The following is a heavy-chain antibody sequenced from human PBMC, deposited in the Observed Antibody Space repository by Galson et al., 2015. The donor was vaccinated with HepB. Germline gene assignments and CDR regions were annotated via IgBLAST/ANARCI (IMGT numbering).Heavy chain of an antibody. V-gene: IGHV5-51*01. Sequence: QSGAEVKKPGESLKISCKGSGSSFTSYWIGWVRQMPGKGLEWMGIIYPGDSDGRYSPSFQGQVTISADKSISTAYLQWSSLKASDTAMYSCARRGYDYVWGSYPQLDAFDIWGQGTMVTVSS. CDR1: GSSFTSYW. CDR3: ARRGYDYVWGSYPQLDAFDI. CDR2: IYPGDSDG. D-gene: IGHD3-16*02. J-gene: IGHJ3*02.